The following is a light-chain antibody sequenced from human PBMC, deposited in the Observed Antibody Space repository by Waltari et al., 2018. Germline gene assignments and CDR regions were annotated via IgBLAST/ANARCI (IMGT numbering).Light chain of an antibody. Sequence: QSALTQPPSASGSPGQSVTISCTGTSSDIGGYNYVSWYQQHPGNVPKLMIYEVTKRPSGVPDRFSGSKSGNTASLTVSGLQAEDEADYYCCSYVGSNNDVFGGGTKLTVL. CDR2: EVT. V-gene: IGLV2-8*01. J-gene: IGLJ3*02. CDR3: CSYVGSNNDV. CDR1: SSDIGGYNY.